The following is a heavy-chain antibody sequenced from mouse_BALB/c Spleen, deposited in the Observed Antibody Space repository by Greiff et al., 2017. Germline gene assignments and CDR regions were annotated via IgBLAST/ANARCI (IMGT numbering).Heavy chain of an antibody. J-gene: IGHJ4*01. CDR1: GFSLTSYG. D-gene: IGHD2-4*01. V-gene: IGHV2-9*02. CDR3: ARIYYDYDGGYYYAMDY. Sequence: VQLQQSGPGLVAPSQSLSITCTVSGFSLTSYGVHWVRQPPGKGLEWLGVIWAGGSTNYNSALMSRLSISKDNSKSQVFLKMNSLQTDDTAMYYCARIYYDYDGGYYYAMDYWGQGTSVTVSS. CDR2: IWAGGST.